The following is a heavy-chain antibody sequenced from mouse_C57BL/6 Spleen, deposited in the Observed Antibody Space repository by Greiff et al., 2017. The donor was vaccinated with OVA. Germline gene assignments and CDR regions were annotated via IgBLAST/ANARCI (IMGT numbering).Heavy chain of an antibody. Sequence: QVQLQQPGAELVKPGASVKLSCKASGYTFTSYWMQWVKQRPGQGLEWIGEIDPSDSYTNYNQKFKGKATLTVDTSSSTAYMQLSSLTSENSAVYYCARDTTVVVCDYWGQGTTLTVSS. CDR3: ARDTTVVVCDY. V-gene: IGHV1-50*01. CDR1: GYTFTSYW. CDR2: IDPSDSYT. D-gene: IGHD1-1*01. J-gene: IGHJ2*01.